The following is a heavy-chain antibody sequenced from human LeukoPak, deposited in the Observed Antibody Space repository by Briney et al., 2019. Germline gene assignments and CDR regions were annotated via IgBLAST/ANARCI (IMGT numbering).Heavy chain of an antibody. CDR3: ARHAVVDAYPRYFQH. J-gene: IGHJ1*01. V-gene: IGHV4-39*01. CDR2: LSSSGSV. Sequence: PSETLSLTCTVSGDSISNKIYYWGWIRQPPGKGLEWIGSLSSSGSVYYNPSLKSRVTVSIDTSKNQFSLRLTSVIAADTAVYHCARHAVVDAYPRYFQHWGQGTLITVSS. CDR1: GDSISNKIYY. D-gene: IGHD5-12*01.